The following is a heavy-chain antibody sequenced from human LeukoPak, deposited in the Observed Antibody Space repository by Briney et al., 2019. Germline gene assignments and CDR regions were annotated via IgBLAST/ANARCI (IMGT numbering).Heavy chain of an antibody. Sequence: SETLSLTCTVSSYSISSGYYWGWIRRPPGKGLEGIGSIYHSGRTYYNLSLKSRVIISVDTSKNQFSLKLSSVTAADTAVYYCARVPHGETVFGVVLYWFDPWGQGTLVTVSS. J-gene: IGHJ5*02. CDR3: ARVPHGETVFGVVLYWFDP. V-gene: IGHV4-38-2*02. CDR2: IYHSGRT. CDR1: SYSISSGYY. D-gene: IGHD3-3*01.